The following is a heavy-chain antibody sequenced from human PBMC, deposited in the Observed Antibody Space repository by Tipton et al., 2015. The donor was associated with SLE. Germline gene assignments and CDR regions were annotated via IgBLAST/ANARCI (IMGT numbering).Heavy chain of an antibody. V-gene: IGHV4-61*09. D-gene: IGHD2-21*01. CDR3: AREYCGGNCFLNSPFFDY. J-gene: IGHJ4*02. Sequence: TLSLTCTVSGASINSGNYYWSWIRQPAGKGLEWIGHIYISGSSNYNPSLKSRVTISLDTSKNQFSLSLSSVTAADTAIYYCAREYCGGNCFLNSPFFDYWGQGMLVTVSS. CDR2: IYISGSS. CDR1: GASINSGNYY.